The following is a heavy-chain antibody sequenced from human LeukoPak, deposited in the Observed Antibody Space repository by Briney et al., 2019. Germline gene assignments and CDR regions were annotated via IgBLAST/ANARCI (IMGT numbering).Heavy chain of an antibody. Sequence: PSETLSLTCTVSGGSISSNNYYWGWIRQPPGKGLERIGGIYYSGSTYYNPSLKSRVTISVDTSKNQFSLKLSSVTAADTAVYYCASWPVGSGSKVDYWGQGTLVTVSS. CDR2: IYYSGST. V-gene: IGHV4-39*01. CDR1: GGSISSNNYY. CDR3: ASWPVGSGSKVDY. J-gene: IGHJ4*02. D-gene: IGHD3-10*01.